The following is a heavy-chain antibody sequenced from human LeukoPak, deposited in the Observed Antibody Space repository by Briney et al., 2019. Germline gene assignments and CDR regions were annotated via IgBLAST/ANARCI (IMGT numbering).Heavy chain of an antibody. Sequence: ASVKVSCKASGYTFTNYGITWVRQAPGQGLEWLGWISAYNGNTNYAQKFQGRVTITRDTSITTAYMELRSLRSEDTAVYYCGLERKYCGGDCYLANWGQGTLVTVSS. D-gene: IGHD2-21*02. V-gene: IGHV1-18*01. CDR1: GYTFTNYG. CDR2: ISAYNGNT. J-gene: IGHJ4*02. CDR3: GLERKYCGGDCYLAN.